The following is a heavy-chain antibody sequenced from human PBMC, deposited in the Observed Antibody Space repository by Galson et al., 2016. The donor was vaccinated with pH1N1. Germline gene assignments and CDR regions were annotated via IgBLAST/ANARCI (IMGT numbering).Heavy chain of an antibody. CDR3: ARARDWYFDV. Sequence: SVKVSCKASGCTFTGYYIHWVRQAPGQGLVWMGCINPNSGGTNYAQNFQDRVTMTWDTSITTAYMELSRLRSDDTAMFYCARARDWYFDVWGRGTLVSVSS. CDR1: GCTFTGYY. CDR2: INPNSGGT. J-gene: IGHJ2*01. V-gene: IGHV1-2*02.